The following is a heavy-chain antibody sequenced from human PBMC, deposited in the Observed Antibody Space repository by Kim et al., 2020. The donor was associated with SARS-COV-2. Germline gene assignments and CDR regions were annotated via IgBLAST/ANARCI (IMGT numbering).Heavy chain of an antibody. Sequence: SETLSLTCTVSGGFISSSYDWGWIRQPPGTGLEWMASISYRGSTYYNPSLKSRVTISVDTSKNQFSLQLASVTAADTAIYYCASHVAFWRRFGYWGQG. V-gene: IGHV4-39*01. CDR1: GGFISSSYD. CDR2: ISYRGST. J-gene: IGHJ4*02. CDR3: ASHVAFWRRFGY.